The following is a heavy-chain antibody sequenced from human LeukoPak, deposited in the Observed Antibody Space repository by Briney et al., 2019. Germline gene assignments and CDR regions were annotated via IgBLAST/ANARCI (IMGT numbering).Heavy chain of an antibody. D-gene: IGHD3-22*01. V-gene: IGHV4-34*01. J-gene: IGHJ3*02. CDR1: GGSFSGYY. CDR3: ARANYYDSSDAFDI. Sequence: SETLSLTCAVYGGSFSGYYWSWIRQPPGKGLEWIGEINHSGSTNYNPSLKSRVTISVDTSKNQFSLKLSSVTAADTAVYYCARANYYDSSDAFDIWGQGTMVTVSS. CDR2: INHSGST.